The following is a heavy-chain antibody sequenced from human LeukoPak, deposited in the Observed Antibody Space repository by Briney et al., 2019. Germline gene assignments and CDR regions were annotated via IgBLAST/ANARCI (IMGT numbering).Heavy chain of an antibody. CDR2: ISGSGGST. V-gene: IGHV3-23*01. Sequence: GGSLRLSCAASGFTFSNYAMIWVRQAPGRGLEWVSGISGSGGSTYYADSLKGRFTISRDNSKNTLYLQMSSLRAEDTAVYYCARDTASYFDYWGQGTLVTVSS. CDR3: ARDTASYFDY. CDR1: GFTFSNYA. J-gene: IGHJ4*02.